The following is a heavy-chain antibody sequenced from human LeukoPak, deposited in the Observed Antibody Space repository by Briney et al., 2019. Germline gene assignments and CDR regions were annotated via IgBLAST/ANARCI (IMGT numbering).Heavy chain of an antibody. J-gene: IGHJ5*02. CDR3: AKNGYGSGIALDP. Sequence: PGRSLRLSCAASGFTFSSYGMHWVRQAPGKRLEWVAVIWYDGSNKYYADSVKGRFTISRDNSKNTLYLQMNSLRAEDTAVYYCAKNGYGSGIALDPWGQGTLVTVSS. CDR2: IWYDGSNK. D-gene: IGHD3-10*01. CDR1: GFTFSSYG. V-gene: IGHV3-33*06.